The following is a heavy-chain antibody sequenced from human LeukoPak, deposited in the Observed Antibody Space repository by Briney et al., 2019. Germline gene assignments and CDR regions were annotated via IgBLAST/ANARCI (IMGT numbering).Heavy chain of an antibody. CDR1: GYTFTSYY. CDR2: INPSGGST. D-gene: IGHD2-15*01. J-gene: IGHJ6*02. CDR3: ARDGPGCSGGSCYHYYYYGMDV. V-gene: IGHV1-46*01. Sequence: GASVKVSCKASGYTFTSYYMHWVRQAPGQGLEWMGIINPSGGSTSYAQKFQGRVTMTRDTSTSTAYMELSSLRSEDTAVYYCARDGPGCSGGSCYHYYYYGMDVWGQGTTVTVSS.